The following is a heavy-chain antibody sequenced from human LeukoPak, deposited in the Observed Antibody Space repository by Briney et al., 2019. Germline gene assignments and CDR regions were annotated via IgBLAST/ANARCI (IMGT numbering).Heavy chain of an antibody. V-gene: IGHV3-23*01. CDR2: ISGSGGST. J-gene: IGHJ4*02. CDR1: GFTFSSYA. CDR3: AKDPGDVVLTVVRGVIWYFDY. Sequence: PGGSLRLSCAASGFTFSSYAMSWVRQAPGKGLEWVSAISGSGGSTYYADSVKGRFTISRDNSKNTLYLQMNSLRAEDTAVYYCAKDPGDVVLTVVRGVIWYFDYWGQGTLVTVSS. D-gene: IGHD3-10*01.